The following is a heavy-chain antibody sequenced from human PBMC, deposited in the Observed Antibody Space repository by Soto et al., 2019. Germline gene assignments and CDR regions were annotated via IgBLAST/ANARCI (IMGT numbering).Heavy chain of an antibody. J-gene: IGHJ4*02. V-gene: IGHV1-69*06. CDR1: GSRFSNYV. D-gene: IGHD2-8*01. CDR2: IIPIFNST. Sequence: ASVKVSCKVSGSRFSNYVISCVRQAPGHGLEWLGRIIPIFNSTKYAQSFPVRVTITAENSTCTASLELSSLXSEDTAGDYCAREGRGKKGGHNGLVSLGYGSQGTLVTASS. CDR3: AREGRGKKGGHNGLVSLGY.